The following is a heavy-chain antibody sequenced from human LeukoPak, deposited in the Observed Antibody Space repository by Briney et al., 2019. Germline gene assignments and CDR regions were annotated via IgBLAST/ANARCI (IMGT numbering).Heavy chain of an antibody. CDR2: ISAYNGNT. V-gene: IGHV1-18*04. Sequence: ASVKVSCKASGYTYTSYGISWVRQAPGQGLEWMGWISAYNGNTNYAQKLQGRVTMTTDTSTSTAYMELRSPRSDDTAVYYCARDQRSYEILTGYYPDFDYWGQGTLVTVSS. J-gene: IGHJ4*02. CDR3: ARDQRSYEILTGYYPDFDY. D-gene: IGHD3-9*01. CDR1: GYTYTSYG.